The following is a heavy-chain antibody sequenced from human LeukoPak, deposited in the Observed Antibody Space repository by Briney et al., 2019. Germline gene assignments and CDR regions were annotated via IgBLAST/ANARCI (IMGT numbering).Heavy chain of an antibody. CDR2: IYSSGST. D-gene: IGHD3-3*01. CDR3: VRYDFWSGYTDY. V-gene: IGHV4-4*07. CDR1: GASISTYY. J-gene: IGHJ4*02. Sequence: SETLSLTCTVSGASISTYYWSWIRQPAGKGLEWIGRIYSSGSTTYNPSLESRGAISVDMSKNQFSLKLSSVTAADTAVYYCVRYDFWSGYTDYWGQGTLVTVSS.